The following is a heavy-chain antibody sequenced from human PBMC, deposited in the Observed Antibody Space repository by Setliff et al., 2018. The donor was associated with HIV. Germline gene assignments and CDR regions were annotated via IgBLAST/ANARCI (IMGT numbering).Heavy chain of an antibody. D-gene: IGHD3-16*01. J-gene: IGHJ6*03. Sequence: SETLSLTCAVYGGSFTTYYWTWIRQPPGRGLEWIGEINHSGSTNYNPSLESRVTISVDTSKNQFSLKLTSVTAGDRGIYYCARGLGGSVGSTDWSYPSYYMDVCGRGTTVTGSS. CDR3: ARGLGGSVGSTDWSYPSYYMDV. CDR1: GGSFTTYY. CDR2: INHSGST. V-gene: IGHV4-34*01.